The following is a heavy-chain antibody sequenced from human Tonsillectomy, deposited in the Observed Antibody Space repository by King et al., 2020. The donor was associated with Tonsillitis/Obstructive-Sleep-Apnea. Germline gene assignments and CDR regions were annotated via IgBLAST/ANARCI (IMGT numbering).Heavy chain of an antibody. J-gene: IGHJ4*02. CDR1: GGSISSSSYY. D-gene: IGHD3-16*02. CDR2: IYYSGST. V-gene: IGHV4-39*01. Sequence: QLQESGPGLVKSSVTLSLTCTVSGGSISSSSYYWGWIRQPPGKGLEWIGSIYYSGSTYYNPSLKSRVTISVDTSKNQFSLKLSSVTAADTAVYYCARHGPGVSRSPFDYWGQGTLVTVSS. CDR3: ARHGPGVSRSPFDY.